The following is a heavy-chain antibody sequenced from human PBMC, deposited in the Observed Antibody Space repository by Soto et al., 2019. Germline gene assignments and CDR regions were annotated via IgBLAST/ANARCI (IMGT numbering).Heavy chain of an antibody. CDR2: IYPGDSDT. Sequence: LGESLKISCKGSGYSFTSYWIGWVRQMPGKGLEWMGIIYPGDSDTRYSPSFQGQVTISADKSISTAYLQWSSLKASDTAMYYCARQLSGYYDSSGYYYFDYWGQGTLVTVSS. CDR1: GYSFTSYW. CDR3: ARQLSGYYDSSGYYYFDY. J-gene: IGHJ4*02. V-gene: IGHV5-51*01. D-gene: IGHD3-22*01.